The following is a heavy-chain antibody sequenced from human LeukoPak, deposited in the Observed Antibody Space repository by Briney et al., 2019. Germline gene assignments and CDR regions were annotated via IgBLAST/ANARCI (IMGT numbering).Heavy chain of an antibody. CDR3: ARDSSYYYDSSGYQAAFDI. CDR2: IYTSGST. V-gene: IGHV4-4*07. D-gene: IGHD3-22*01. CDR1: GGSISSYY. Sequence: SVTLSLTCTVSGGSISSYYWSWIRQPAGKGLEWIGRIYTSGSTNYNPSLKSRVTMSVDTSKNQFSLKLSSVTAADTAVYYCARDSSYYYDSSGYQAAFDIWGQGTMVTVSS. J-gene: IGHJ3*02.